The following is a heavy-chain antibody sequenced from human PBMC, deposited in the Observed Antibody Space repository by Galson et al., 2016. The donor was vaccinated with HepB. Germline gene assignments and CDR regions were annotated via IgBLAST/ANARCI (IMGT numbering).Heavy chain of an antibody. CDR2: IYFSGTT. Sequence: TLSLTCTASSGSISSGGYYWSWIRQHPGKGLEWIGYIYFSGTTSYNPSLKSRVTISLDTSKNRFSLKLTSVTAADTAVYFCASNLIGPYYFDYWGQGTLVTVSS. V-gene: IGHV4-31*03. J-gene: IGHJ4*02. D-gene: IGHD3-9*01. CDR1: SGSISSGGYY. CDR3: ASNLIGPYYFDY.